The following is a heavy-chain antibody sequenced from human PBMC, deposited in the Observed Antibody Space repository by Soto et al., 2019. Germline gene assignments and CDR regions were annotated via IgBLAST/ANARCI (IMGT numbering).Heavy chain of an antibody. V-gene: IGHV1-18*01. J-gene: IGHJ4*02. CDR2: ISAYNGNT. D-gene: IGHD3-22*01. CDR3: ASTDSAYYYDSSGYYAFDY. CDR1: GYTFTSYG. Sequence: GASVKVSCKASGYTFTSYGISWVRQAPGQGLEWMGWISAYNGNTNYAQKLQGRVTMTTDTSTSTAYMELRSLRSDDTAVYYCASTDSAYYYDSSGYYAFDYWGQGTLVTSPQ.